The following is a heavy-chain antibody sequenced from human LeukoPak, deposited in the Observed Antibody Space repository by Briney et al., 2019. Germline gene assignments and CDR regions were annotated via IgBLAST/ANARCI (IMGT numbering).Heavy chain of an antibody. CDR1: GYTFTSYD. Sequence: ASVKVSCKASGYTFTSYDINWVRQATGQGLEWMGWMNPTSGNTGYAQKFQGRVTITRNTSISTAYMELSSLRSEDTAVYYCATPKVYGDYYYWGQGTLVTVSS. V-gene: IGHV1-8*03. CDR2: MNPTSGNT. D-gene: IGHD4-17*01. J-gene: IGHJ4*02. CDR3: ATPKVYGDYYY.